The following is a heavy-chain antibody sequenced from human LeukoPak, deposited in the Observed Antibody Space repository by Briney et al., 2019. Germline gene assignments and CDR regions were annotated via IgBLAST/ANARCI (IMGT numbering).Heavy chain of an antibody. V-gene: IGHV3-15*01. D-gene: IGHD1-26*01. Sequence: GGSLRLSCAASGFTFSNAWMSWVRQAPGKGLEWVGRIKSKTDGGTTDYAAPVKGRFTISRDDSKNTLYLQMNSLKTEDTAVYYCARGVVGATTLFDYWGQGTLVTVSS. CDR3: ARGVVGATTLFDY. CDR2: IKSKTDGGTT. J-gene: IGHJ4*02. CDR1: GFTFSNAW.